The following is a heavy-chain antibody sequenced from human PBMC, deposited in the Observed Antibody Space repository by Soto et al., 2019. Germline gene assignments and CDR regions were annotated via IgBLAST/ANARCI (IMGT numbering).Heavy chain of an antibody. CDR1: XFXXXXCX. Sequence: QVQLVESGGGVVQPGRSLRLSCAXXXFXXXXCXMHXVRXAXXKGLEWVAVVSHDGSNKYYADSVKGRVTISRDNSINTVYLQMNSLRAEDTAVYYCARVSIAVAGIAYYFDYWGQGTLVTVSS. V-gene: IGHV3-30-3*01. D-gene: IGHD6-19*01. CDR2: VSHDGSNK. CDR3: ARVSIAVAGIAYYFDY. J-gene: IGHJ4*02.